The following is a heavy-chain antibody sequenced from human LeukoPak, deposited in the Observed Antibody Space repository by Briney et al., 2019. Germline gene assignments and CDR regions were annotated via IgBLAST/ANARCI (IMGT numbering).Heavy chain of an antibody. D-gene: IGHD3-9*01. V-gene: IGHV1-18*01. CDR3: ARAPTVTRSLTR. CDR1: GYTFTSYG. Sequence: ASVKVSCKASGYTFTSYGISWVRQAPGQGLEWMGWISSYNGNTNYAQKLQGRVTMTTDTSTSTAYMELRSLRSDDTAVYYCARAPTVTRSLTRWGQGTLLTVSS. J-gene: IGHJ4*02. CDR2: ISSYNGNT.